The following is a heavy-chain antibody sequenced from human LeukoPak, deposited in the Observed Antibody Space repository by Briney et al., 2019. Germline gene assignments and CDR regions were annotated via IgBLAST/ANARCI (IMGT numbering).Heavy chain of an antibody. CDR3: ARGIAAAGLYYFDY. J-gene: IGHJ4*02. CDR2: IYTSGST. CDR1: GGSISSFY. V-gene: IGHV4-4*07. D-gene: IGHD6-13*01. Sequence: SETLSLTCTVSGGSISSFYWSWIRQPAGKGLEWIGRIYTSGSTNYNPSLKSRVTISVDTPQNQFSLKLSSVTAADTAVYYCARGIAAAGLYYFDYWGQGTLVTVSS.